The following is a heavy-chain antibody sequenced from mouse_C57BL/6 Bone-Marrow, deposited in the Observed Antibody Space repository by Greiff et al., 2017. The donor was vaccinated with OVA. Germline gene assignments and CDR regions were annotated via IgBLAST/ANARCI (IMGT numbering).Heavy chain of an antibody. CDR3: ASLYSKGAY. Sequence: EVKVVESGGGLVQPGGSLSLSCAASGFTFTDYYMSWVRQPPGKALEWLGFIRNKANGYTTEYSASVKGRFTISRDNSQSILYLQMNALRAEDSATYYCASLYSKGAYWGQGTLVTVSA. CDR2: IRNKANGYTT. CDR1: GFTFTDYY. J-gene: IGHJ3*01. V-gene: IGHV7-3*01. D-gene: IGHD2-5*01.